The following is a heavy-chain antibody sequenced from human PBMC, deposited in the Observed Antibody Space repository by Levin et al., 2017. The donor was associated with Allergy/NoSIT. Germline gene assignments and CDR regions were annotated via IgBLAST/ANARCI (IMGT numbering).Heavy chain of an antibody. CDR1: GFTFSSYA. Sequence: GESLKISCAASGFTFSSYAMSWVRQAPGKGLEWVSAISGSGGSTYYADSVKGRFTISRDNSKNTLYLQMNSLRAEDTAVYYCAKVAVVAGIFYYFDYWGQGTLVTVSS. D-gene: IGHD6-19*01. J-gene: IGHJ4*02. CDR2: ISGSGGST. CDR3: AKVAVVAGIFYYFDY. V-gene: IGHV3-23*01.